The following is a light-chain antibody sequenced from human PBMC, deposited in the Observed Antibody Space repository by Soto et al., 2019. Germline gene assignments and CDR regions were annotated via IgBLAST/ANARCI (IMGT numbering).Light chain of an antibody. CDR3: QQYGSS. CDR2: GVS. V-gene: IGKV3-20*01. J-gene: IGKJ4*01. CDR1: QSLSTY. Sequence: EIVLTQSPGTLSLSPGERATLSCRASQSLSTYLAWYQQKPGQAPRLLIYGVSSRATGIPDRFSGSGSGTDFTLTSSRLEPEDFAVYYCQQYGSSFGGGTKVEIK.